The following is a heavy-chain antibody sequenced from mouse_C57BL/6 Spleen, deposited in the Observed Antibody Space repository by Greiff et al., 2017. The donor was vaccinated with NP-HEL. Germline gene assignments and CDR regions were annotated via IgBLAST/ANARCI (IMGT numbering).Heavy chain of an antibody. J-gene: IGHJ3*01. V-gene: IGHV1-26*01. CDR1: GYTFTDYY. Sequence: EVQLQQSGPELVKPGASVKISCKASGYTFTDYYMNWVKQSHGKSLEWIGDINPNNGGTSYNQKFKGKATLTVDKSSSTAYMELRSLTSEDSAVYYCARSSGGYYYGSSGFAYWGQGTLVTVSA. CDR2: INPNNGGT. D-gene: IGHD1-1*01. CDR3: ARSSGGYYYGSSGFAY.